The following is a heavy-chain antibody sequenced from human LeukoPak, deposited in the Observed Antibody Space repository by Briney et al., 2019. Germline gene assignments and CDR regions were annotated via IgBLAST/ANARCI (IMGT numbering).Heavy chain of an antibody. CDR3: ARGLGPIATFDP. D-gene: IGHD6-6*01. CDR2: IFYSGSS. Sequence: SETLSLTCTVSGGSVSSSSYYWGWIRQPPGKGLEWIGSIFYSGSSYYNPSLKGRGTISLDTSKNQFSLKLNSVTAADTAVYYCARGLGPIATFDPWGQGTLVTVSS. J-gene: IGHJ5*02. V-gene: IGHV4-39*07. CDR1: GGSVSSSSYY.